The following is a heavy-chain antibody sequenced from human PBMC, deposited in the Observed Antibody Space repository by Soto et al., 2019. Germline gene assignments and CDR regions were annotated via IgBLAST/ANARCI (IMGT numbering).Heavy chain of an antibody. CDR1: GFTFSSYS. V-gene: IGHV3-48*01. J-gene: IGHJ4*02. CDR2: ISSSSSTK. Sequence: HPGGSLRLSCAASGFTFSSYSMNWVRQAPGKGLEWVSYISSSSSTKHYADSVKGRFTISRDNAKNSLYLQMNSLRAEDTAVYYCARVAYYYDSSGYFYWGQGTLVTVS. CDR3: ARVAYYYDSSGYFY. D-gene: IGHD3-22*01.